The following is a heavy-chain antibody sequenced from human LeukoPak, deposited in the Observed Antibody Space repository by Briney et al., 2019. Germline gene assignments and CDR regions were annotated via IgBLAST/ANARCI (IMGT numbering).Heavy chain of an antibody. CDR1: SGSISSSSYY. Sequence: PSENLSRNCTVSSGSISSSSYYWGWIRQPPGKGLEWIGSIYYSGSTSYNPSLKSRVTISVDTSKNQFSLKLSSVTAADTAAYYCATLGLNGFDPWGQGTLVTVSS. CDR3: ATLGLNGFDP. V-gene: IGHV4-39*07. CDR2: IYYSGST. J-gene: IGHJ5*02.